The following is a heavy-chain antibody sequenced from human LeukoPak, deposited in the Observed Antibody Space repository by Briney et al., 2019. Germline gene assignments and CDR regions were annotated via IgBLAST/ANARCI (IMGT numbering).Heavy chain of an antibody. CDR3: TTDLGLTMIRGVIVK. V-gene: IGHV3-15*01. J-gene: IGHJ4*02. D-gene: IGHD3-10*01. CDR2: IKSKGDGETT. Sequence: GGSLRLSCADSGFSFTNAWMTWVRQAPGKGLEWVGRIKSKGDGETTDYAAPVEGRFFMSRDDSKATLYLQMNSLKTEVTAVYYCTTDLGLTMIRGVIVKWGQGTLVTVSS. CDR1: GFSFTNAW.